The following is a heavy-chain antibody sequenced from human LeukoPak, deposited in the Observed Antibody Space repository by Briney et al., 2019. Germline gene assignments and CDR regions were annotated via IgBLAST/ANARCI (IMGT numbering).Heavy chain of an antibody. J-gene: IGHJ4*02. V-gene: IGHV1-18*01. Sequence: SVKVSCKASGYTFTSYGISWVRQAPGQGLEWMGWISAYNGNTNYAQKLQGRVTMTTDTSTSTAYMELRSLRSDDTAVYYCARLGANYYDSSGPYYFDYWGQGTLVTVSS. CDR2: ISAYNGNT. D-gene: IGHD3-22*01. CDR1: GYTFTSYG. CDR3: ARLGANYYDSSGPYYFDY.